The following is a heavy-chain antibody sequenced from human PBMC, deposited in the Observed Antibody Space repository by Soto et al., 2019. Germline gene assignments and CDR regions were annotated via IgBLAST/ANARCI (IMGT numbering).Heavy chain of an antibody. CDR1: GFTFSSYG. D-gene: IGHD2-2*01. V-gene: IGHV3-33*01. J-gene: IGHJ3*02. CDR3: ARNGWYQLLSVPLGAFDI. CDR2: IWYDGSNK. Sequence: GGSLRLSCAASGFTFSSYGMHWVRQAPGKGLEWVAVIWYDGSNKYYADSVKGRFTISRDNSKNTLYLQMNSLRAEDTAVYYCARNGWYQLLSVPLGAFDIWGQGTMVTVSS.